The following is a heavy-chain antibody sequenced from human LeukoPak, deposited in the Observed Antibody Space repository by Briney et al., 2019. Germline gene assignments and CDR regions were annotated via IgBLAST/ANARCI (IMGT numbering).Heavy chain of an antibody. D-gene: IGHD5-18*01. CDR2: ISGTHAGRQGTT. Sequence: GGSLKLSCAASGFTFSTYDMSWVRQTPGKGLEWVSAISGTHAGRQGTTYYADSVKGRFTISRDDSKNTLYLQMHSLRAEDTAIYFCAKGGYFSYDMWGQGTKVTVSP. J-gene: IGHJ3*02. CDR3: AKGGYFSYDM. CDR1: GFTFSTYD. V-gene: IGHV3-23*01.